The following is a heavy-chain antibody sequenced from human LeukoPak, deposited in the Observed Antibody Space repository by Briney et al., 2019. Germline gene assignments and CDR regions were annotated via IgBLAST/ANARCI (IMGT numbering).Heavy chain of an antibody. V-gene: IGHV4-34*01. CDR2: IYYSGST. D-gene: IGHD3-22*01. CDR3: ASGGPTYYYDSSGYYYRLYYFDY. CDR1: GGSFSGYY. Sequence: PSETLSLTCAVYGGSFSGYYWGWIRQPPGKGLEGIGSIYYSGSTYYNPSLKSRVTISVDTSKNQFSLKLSSVTAADTAVYYCASGGPTYYYDSSGYYYRLYYFDYWGQGTLVNVSS. J-gene: IGHJ4*02.